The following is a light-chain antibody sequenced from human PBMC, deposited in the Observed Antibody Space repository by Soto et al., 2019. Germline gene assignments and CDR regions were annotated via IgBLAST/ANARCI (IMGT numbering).Light chain of an antibody. J-gene: IGLJ3*02. Sequence: QSVLTQPASVSGSPGQSITIPCTGTSSDVGGYNYVSWHQQHPGKAPKLMIYDVSNRPSGVSNRFSGSKSGNMASLTISGLQAEDEADYYCSSYTSSSTWVFGGGTKLTVL. V-gene: IGLV2-14*01. CDR3: SSYTSSSTWV. CDR2: DVS. CDR1: SSDVGGYNY.